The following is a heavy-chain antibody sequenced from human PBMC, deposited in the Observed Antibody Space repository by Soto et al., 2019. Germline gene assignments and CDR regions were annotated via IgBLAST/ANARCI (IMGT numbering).Heavy chain of an antibody. V-gene: IGHV1-58*02. D-gene: IGHD6-13*01. CDR1: GFTFTSSA. CDR2: IVVGSGNT. CDR3: AAAAAAGTGWFDP. Sequence: GASVKVSCKASGFTFTSSAMQWVRQARGQRLEWIGWIVVGSGNTNYAQKFQERVTITRGMSTSTAYMELSSLRSEDTAVYYCAAAAAAGTGWFDPWGQGTLVTVSS. J-gene: IGHJ5*02.